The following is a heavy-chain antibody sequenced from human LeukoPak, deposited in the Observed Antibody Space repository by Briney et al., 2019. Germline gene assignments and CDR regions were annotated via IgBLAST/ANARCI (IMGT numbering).Heavy chain of an antibody. Sequence: SETLSLTCAVYGGSLSYYYWSWIRQSPEKGLEWIGETNRSGSTNYNPSLKSRVSISVDTSKNQFSLKLSSVTAADTAIYYCARGGFYCGDDCYVDYWGQGALVTVSS. CDR3: ARGGFYCGDDCYVDY. V-gene: IGHV4-34*01. J-gene: IGHJ4*02. CDR1: GGSLSYYY. CDR2: TNRSGST. D-gene: IGHD2-21*02.